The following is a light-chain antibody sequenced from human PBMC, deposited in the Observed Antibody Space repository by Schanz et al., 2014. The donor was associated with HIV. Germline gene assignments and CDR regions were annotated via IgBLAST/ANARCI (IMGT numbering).Light chain of an antibody. CDR3: SSYTSSSTRV. V-gene: IGLV2-14*03. CDR1: SSDVGGYND. Sequence: QSALTQPASVSGSPGQSITISCTGTSSDVGGYNDVSWFQQHPGKAPKLMIYDVSNRPSGVSNRFSGSKSGNTASLTISGLHTDDEADYYCSSYTSSSTRVFGGGTKLTVL. J-gene: IGLJ3*02. CDR2: DVS.